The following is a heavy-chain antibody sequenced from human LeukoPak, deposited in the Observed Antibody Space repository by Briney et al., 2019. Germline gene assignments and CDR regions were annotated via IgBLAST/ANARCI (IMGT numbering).Heavy chain of an antibody. D-gene: IGHD2-21*02. J-gene: IGHJ4*02. CDR2: ISSDGKT. V-gene: IGHV3-66*01. CDR1: GIAVSDNY. CDR3: ARDIPGYCGGDCYSRLGY. Sequence: GGSLRLSCAASGIAVSDNYMGWVRQAPGKGLEWVSVISSDGKTDHADSVKGRFTISRDNSKNTVYLQMNSLRAEDTAVYYCARDIPGYCGGDCYSRLGYWGQGTLVTVSS.